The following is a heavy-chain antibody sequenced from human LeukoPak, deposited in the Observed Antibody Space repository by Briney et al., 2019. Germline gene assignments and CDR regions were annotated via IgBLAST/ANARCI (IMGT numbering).Heavy chain of an antibody. CDR1: GFTFSSYA. Sequence: PSGGSLRLSCAASGFTFSSYAMSWVRQAPGKGLEWVSAISGSGGSTYYADSVKGRFTISRDNSKNTLYLQMNSLRAEDTAVYYCAKDPPSIAAADSGFDYWGQGTLVTVSS. V-gene: IGHV3-23*01. J-gene: IGHJ4*02. CDR2: ISGSGGST. CDR3: AKDPPSIAAADSGFDY. D-gene: IGHD6-13*01.